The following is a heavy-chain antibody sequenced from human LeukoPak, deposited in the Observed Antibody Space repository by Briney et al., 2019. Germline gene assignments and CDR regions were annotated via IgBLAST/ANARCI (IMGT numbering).Heavy chain of an antibody. Sequence: PGGSLRLSCAASGFTFSSYAMSWVRQAPAKGLEWVSAISGSGDSTYYADSVKGRFTISRDNSKNTLYLQMNSLRAEDTAVYYCAKARGSISSGWYDYYYYYMDVWGKGTTVTVSS. CDR3: AKARGSISSGWYDYYYYYMDV. CDR1: GFTFSSYA. CDR2: ISGSGDST. D-gene: IGHD6-19*01. J-gene: IGHJ6*03. V-gene: IGHV3-23*01.